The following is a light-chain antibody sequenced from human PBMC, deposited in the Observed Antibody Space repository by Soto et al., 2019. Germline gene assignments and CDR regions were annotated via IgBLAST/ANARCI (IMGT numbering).Light chain of an antibody. CDR1: QTVISNY. CDR3: QQYATTPFT. V-gene: IGKV3-20*01. J-gene: IGKJ3*01. Sequence: EIVLTQSPGTLSLSPGERATLSCRASQTVISNYLAWYQQKPGQAPRLLIYGASSRATGIPDRFSGSGSGADFTLTISRLEPEDCAVYYCQQYATTPFTFGPGTKVDIK. CDR2: GAS.